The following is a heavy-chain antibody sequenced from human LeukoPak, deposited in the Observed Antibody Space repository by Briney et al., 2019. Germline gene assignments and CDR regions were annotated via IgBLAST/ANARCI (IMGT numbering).Heavy chain of an antibody. CDR3: ATTPSTTSPDY. CDR2: GPTGVDT. Sequence: PGGSLRLSCAASGFTVSSNYMSWVRQAPGKGLEWVSTVGPTGVDTYYADSVKGRFTISRDNSKGTLHLQMNTLRVEDTAVYYCATTPSTTSPDYWGQGTLVTVSS. V-gene: IGHV3-53*01. J-gene: IGHJ4*02. CDR1: GFTVSSNY. D-gene: IGHD1-14*01.